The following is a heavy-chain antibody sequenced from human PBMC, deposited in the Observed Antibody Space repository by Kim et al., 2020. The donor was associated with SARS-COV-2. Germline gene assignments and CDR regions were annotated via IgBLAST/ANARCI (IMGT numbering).Heavy chain of an antibody. Sequence: GGSLRLSCAASGFTFSSYGMHWVRQAPGKGLEWVAVIWYDGSNKYYADSVKGRFTISRDNSKNTLYLQMNSLRAEDTAVYYCARGWYSDYGDYVFDYWGQGTLVTVSS. D-gene: IGHD4-17*01. J-gene: IGHJ4*02. CDR1: GFTFSSYG. CDR3: ARGWYSDYGDYVFDY. CDR2: IWYDGSNK. V-gene: IGHV3-33*01.